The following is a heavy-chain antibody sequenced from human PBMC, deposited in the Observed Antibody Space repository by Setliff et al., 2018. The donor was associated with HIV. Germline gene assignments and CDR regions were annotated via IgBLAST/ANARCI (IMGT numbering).Heavy chain of an antibody. Sequence: LRLSCAASGFTFCGSTIHWVRQASGKGLEWVGRIGSKANSYATAYAASVKGRFTTSREDSKNTAYLQMNSLKTEDTAVYYCKADSSGYPWGQGTLVTVSS. CDR2: IGSKANSYAT. CDR1: GFTFCGST. V-gene: IGHV3-73*01. D-gene: IGHD3-22*01. CDR3: KADSSGYP. J-gene: IGHJ5*02.